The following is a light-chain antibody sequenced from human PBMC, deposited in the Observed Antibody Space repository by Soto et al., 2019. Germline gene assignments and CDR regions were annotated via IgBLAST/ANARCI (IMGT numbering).Light chain of an antibody. V-gene: IGLV2-14*01. J-gene: IGLJ1*01. CDR1: SGDVGGYDY. CDR2: EVS. CDR3: SSYSSTSSRV. Sequence: QSALTQPASMSGSPGQSITISCTGTSGDVGGYDYVSWYQQHAGKAPKLVIYEVSNRPSGVSNRFSGSKSGITASLIISGLQAEDEADYYCSSYSSTSSRVFXTGTKLTVL.